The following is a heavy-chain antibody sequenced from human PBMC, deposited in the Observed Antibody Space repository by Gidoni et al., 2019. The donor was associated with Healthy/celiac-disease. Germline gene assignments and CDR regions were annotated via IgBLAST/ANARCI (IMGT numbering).Heavy chain of an antibody. J-gene: IGHJ4*02. D-gene: IGHD3-16*01. V-gene: IGHV1-46*01. CDR3: ARDKDMITFGGVRGIDY. Sequence: QVQLVQSGAEVKKPGASVKVSCKASGYTFTGYYMHWVRQAPGKGLEWLVIINPSGGSTSYAQKFQGRVTMTRDTSTSTVYMELSSLRSEDTAVYYCARDKDMITFGGVRGIDYWGQGTLVTVSS. CDR1: GYTFTGYY. CDR2: INPSGGST.